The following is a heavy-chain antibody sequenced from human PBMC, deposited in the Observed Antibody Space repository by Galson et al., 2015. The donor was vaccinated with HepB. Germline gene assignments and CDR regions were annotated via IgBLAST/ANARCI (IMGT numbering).Heavy chain of an antibody. CDR2: INHSGST. D-gene: IGHD2-2*01. CDR3: ARNGYRWGCSSTSCYALDI. J-gene: IGHJ3*02. Sequence: SEPLSLTCAVYGGSFSGYYWSWIRQPPGKGLEWIGEINHSGSTNYNPSLKSRVTISVDTSKNQFSLKLSSVTAADTAVYYCARNGYRWGCSSTSCYALDIWGQGTMVTVSS. V-gene: IGHV4-34*01. CDR1: GGSFSGYY.